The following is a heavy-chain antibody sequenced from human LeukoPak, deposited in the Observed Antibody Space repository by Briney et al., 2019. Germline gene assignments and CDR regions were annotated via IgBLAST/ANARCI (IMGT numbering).Heavy chain of an antibody. Sequence: PGESLRLSCAASGLTFSSYAMHWVRQAPGRVLEWVAVISYDGSNKYYADSVKGRFTISRDNSKNTLYLQMNSLRAEDTAVYYCARDRDGEGYSDYWGQGTLVTVSS. V-gene: IGHV3-30*01. D-gene: IGHD3-10*01. CDR1: GLTFSSYA. CDR3: ARDRDGEGYSDY. CDR2: ISYDGSNK. J-gene: IGHJ4*02.